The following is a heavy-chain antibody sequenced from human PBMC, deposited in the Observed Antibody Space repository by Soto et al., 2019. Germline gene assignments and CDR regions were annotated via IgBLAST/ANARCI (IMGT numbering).Heavy chain of an antibody. CDR1: GGSVTSYY. J-gene: IGHJ4*02. CDR2: MYHSGST. CDR3: ARGSGYSYGLHDF. V-gene: IGHV4-59*02. D-gene: IGHD5-18*01. Sequence: SETLSLTCTFSGGSVTSYYWSWIRQPPRKGLEWIGYMYHSGSTNYNPSLKSRVTISVDTSKNQFSLRLTSVTAADTAVYYCARGSGYSYGLHDFWGQGTLVTVSS.